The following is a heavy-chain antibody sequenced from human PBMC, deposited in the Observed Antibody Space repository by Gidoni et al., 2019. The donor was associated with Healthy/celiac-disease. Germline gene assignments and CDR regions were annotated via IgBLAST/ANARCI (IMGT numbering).Heavy chain of an antibody. CDR3: AHRRGYFDF. CDR1: GFSLSTSGVG. J-gene: IGHJ2*01. D-gene: IGHD3-10*01. V-gene: IGHV2-5*02. Sequence: QITLKESGPTLVKPTQTLTLTCTFSGFSLSTSGVGVGWIRQPPGQALEWLALIYWDGDKGYSPSLKSRLTITKDTSKNQVVLTMTNMDPVDTATYYCAHRRGYFDFWGRGTLVTVSP. CDR2: IYWDGDK.